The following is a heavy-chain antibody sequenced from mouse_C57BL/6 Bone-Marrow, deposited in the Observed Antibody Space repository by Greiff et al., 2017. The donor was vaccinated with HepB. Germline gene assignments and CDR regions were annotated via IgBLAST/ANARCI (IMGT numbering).Heavy chain of an antibody. CDR1: GYTFTSYW. Sequence: QVQLQQPGAELVKPGASVKLSCKASGYTFTSYWMHRVKQRPGQGLEWIGMIHPNSGSTNYNEKFKSKATLTVDKSSSTAYMQLSSLTSEDSAVYYCARDYYGSSYYFDYWGQGTTLTVSS. CDR2: IHPNSGST. CDR3: ARDYYGSSYYFDY. D-gene: IGHD1-1*01. J-gene: IGHJ2*01. V-gene: IGHV1-64*01.